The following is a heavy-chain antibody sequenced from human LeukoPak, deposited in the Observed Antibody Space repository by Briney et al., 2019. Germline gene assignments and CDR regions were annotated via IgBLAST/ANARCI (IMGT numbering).Heavy chain of an antibody. J-gene: IGHJ4*02. CDR2: ISSSGSTI. CDR1: GFTFSSYE. Sequence: GGSRRLSCAAPGFTFSSYEMNWVRQAPGKGLEWVSYISSSGSTIYYADSAKGRVPISRDNAKISLYLQMNSLRAEDTAVYYCARGVDDIAVAGHFDYWGQGTLVTVSS. D-gene: IGHD6-19*01. CDR3: ARGVDDIAVAGHFDY. V-gene: IGHV3-48*03.